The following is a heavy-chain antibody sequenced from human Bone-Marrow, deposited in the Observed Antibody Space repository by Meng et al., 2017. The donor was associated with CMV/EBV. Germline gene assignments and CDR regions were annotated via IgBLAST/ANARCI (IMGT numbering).Heavy chain of an antibody. Sequence: GESLKISCAASGFNFDEYAMNWVRQAPGKGLEWVSSISSSSSYIYYADSVKGRFTISRDNSKNTVYLQMNSLRAEDTALYYCARDWSGGNSGFLDFWGQGTPVTVS. CDR2: ISSSSSYI. CDR3: ARDWSGGNSGFLDF. V-gene: IGHV3-21*01. J-gene: IGHJ4*02. CDR1: GFNFDEYA. D-gene: IGHD4-23*01.